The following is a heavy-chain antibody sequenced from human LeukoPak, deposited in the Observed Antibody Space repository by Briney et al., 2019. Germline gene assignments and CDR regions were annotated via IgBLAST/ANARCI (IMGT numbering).Heavy chain of an antibody. CDR3: AKDFYMTSAAFDY. J-gene: IGHJ4*02. CDR2: ISYDGSNK. CDR1: GFTFSSYG. D-gene: IGHD2/OR15-2a*01. V-gene: IGHV3-30*18. Sequence: GGSLRLSCAASGFTFSSYGMHWVRQAPGKGLEWVAVISYDGSNKYYADSVKGRFTISRDNSKNTLYLQMNGLRAEDTAVYYCAKDFYMTSAAFDYWGQGTLVTVSS.